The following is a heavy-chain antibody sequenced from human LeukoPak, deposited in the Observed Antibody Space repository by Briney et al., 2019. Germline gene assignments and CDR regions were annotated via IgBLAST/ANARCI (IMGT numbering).Heavy chain of an antibody. CDR2: ISGSGGRT. V-gene: IGHV3-23*01. Sequence: GGSLRLSCVASGFTFSSYSMSWVRQAPGKGLEWVSAISGSGGRTYYADSVKGRFTISRDSSKNTLYLQMNSLRAEDTAVHYCAKGAYGSGNGGAFDSWGQGTLVTVSS. D-gene: IGHD3-10*01. CDR1: GFTFSSYS. CDR3: AKGAYGSGNGGAFDS. J-gene: IGHJ4*02.